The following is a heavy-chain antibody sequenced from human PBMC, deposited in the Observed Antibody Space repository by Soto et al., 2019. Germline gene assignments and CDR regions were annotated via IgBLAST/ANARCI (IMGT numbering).Heavy chain of an antibody. CDR3: AKDSPNYDFWSGSSPRTDY. Sequence: GGSLRLSCAASGFTFDDYTMHWVRQAPGKGLEWVSLISWDGGSTYYADSVKGRFTISRDNTKNTLYLQMNSLRAEDTAVYYCAKDSPNYDFWSGSSPRTDYMGQSTLVTVSS. J-gene: IGHJ4*02. V-gene: IGHV3-43*01. CDR1: GFTFDDYT. CDR2: ISWDGGST. D-gene: IGHD3-3*01.